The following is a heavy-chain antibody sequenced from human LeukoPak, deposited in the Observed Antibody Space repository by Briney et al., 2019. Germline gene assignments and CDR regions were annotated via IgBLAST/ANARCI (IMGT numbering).Heavy chain of an antibody. CDR1: GGSISSYY. V-gene: IGHV4-59*08. Sequence: SETLSLTCTVSGGSISSYYWSWIRQSPGKGLEWIGYIYYSGGTNYNPSLNSRVTISVDTSKNQFSLKLSSVTAADTAVYYCARRNPILLSSIWYRDAFDIWGQGTMVTVSS. J-gene: IGHJ3*02. CDR3: ARRNPILLSSIWYRDAFDI. D-gene: IGHD6-13*01. CDR2: IYYSGGT.